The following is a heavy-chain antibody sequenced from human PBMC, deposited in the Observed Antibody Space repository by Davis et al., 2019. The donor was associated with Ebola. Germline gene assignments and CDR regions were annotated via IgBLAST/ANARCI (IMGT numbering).Heavy chain of an antibody. J-gene: IGHJ4*02. V-gene: IGHV4-30-4*01. CDR1: GGSIRSGDFY. CDR2: IYYSGST. D-gene: IGHD3-3*01. Sequence: MPSETLSLTCTVSGGSIRSGDFYWSWIRQPPGKGLELIGYIYYSGSTYYNPSLKSRVTISVDTSKNQFSLKLSSVTAADTAVYYCARAVDFWSGYYDYWGQGTLVTVSS. CDR3: ARAVDFWSGYYDY.